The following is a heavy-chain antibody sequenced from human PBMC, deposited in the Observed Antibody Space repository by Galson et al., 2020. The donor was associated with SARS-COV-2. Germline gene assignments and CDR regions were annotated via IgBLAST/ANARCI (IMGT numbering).Heavy chain of an antibody. J-gene: IGHJ6*02. Sequence: ETSETLSLTCSVSDGPISCYYWSCIRQPPGKGLEWIGYISYSGGTHYNPSLRSRVTTSVDMSKNQFSLKLSSVTAADTAVYYCAIDPAPLYGGNYYYGMDVWGRGTTVTVSS. V-gene: IGHV4-59*01. CDR3: AIDPAPLYGGNYYYGMDV. CDR2: ISYSGGT. D-gene: IGHD4-17*01. CDR1: DGPISCYY.